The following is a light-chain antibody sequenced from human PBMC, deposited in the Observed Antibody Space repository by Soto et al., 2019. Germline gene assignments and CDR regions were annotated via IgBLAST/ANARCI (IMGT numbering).Light chain of an antibody. CDR3: AAWDDNLNVV. CDR2: SNN. Sequence: QPVLTQAPSASGTPGQRVTISCSGSRSNIGSNAVNWYQQLPGTAPKLLIYSNNKRPSGVPDRFSGSKSGTSASLAISGLQSDDEADYYCAAWDDNLNVVFGGGTKVTVL. J-gene: IGLJ2*01. V-gene: IGLV1-44*01. CDR1: RSNIGSNA.